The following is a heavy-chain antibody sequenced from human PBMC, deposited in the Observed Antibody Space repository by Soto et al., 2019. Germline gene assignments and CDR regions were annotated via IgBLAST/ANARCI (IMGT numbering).Heavy chain of an antibody. CDR3: ARASSGYYSYFDY. CDR2: INPSGGST. CDR1: GYTFTSYY. D-gene: IGHD3-22*01. J-gene: IGHJ4*02. Sequence: XSVKVSFKASGYTFTSYYMHLVRHSPGQGLEWMGIINPSGGSTSYAQKFQGRVTMTRDTSTSTVYMDLSSLSPEDTAVYYCARASSGYYSYFDYWGQGTLVTVSS. V-gene: IGHV1-46*01.